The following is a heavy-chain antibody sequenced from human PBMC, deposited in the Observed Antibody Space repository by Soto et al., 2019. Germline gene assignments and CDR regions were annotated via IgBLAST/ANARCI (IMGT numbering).Heavy chain of an antibody. J-gene: IGHJ4*02. CDR2: INHSGST. D-gene: IGHD6-13*01. Sequence: QVQLQQWGAGLLKPSETLSLTCAVYGGSFSGYYWSWIRQPPGKGLEWIGEINHSGSTNYNPSLTSRVTISVDPSKNQFPLKLSSVTAADTAVYYCARKAVRGAAAGRFDYWGQGTLVTVSS. V-gene: IGHV4-34*01. CDR1: GGSFSGYY. CDR3: ARKAVRGAAAGRFDY.